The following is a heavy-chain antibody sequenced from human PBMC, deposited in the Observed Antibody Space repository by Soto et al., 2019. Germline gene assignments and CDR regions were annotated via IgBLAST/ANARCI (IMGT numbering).Heavy chain of an antibody. J-gene: IGHJ4*02. CDR2: ISGSGGST. CDR1: GFTFSSYA. CDR3: ARAVPWIHLWFKAMDY. V-gene: IGHV3-23*01. D-gene: IGHD5-18*01. Sequence: PGGSLRLSCAASGFTFSSYAMSWVRQAPGKGLEWVSAISGSGGSTYYADSVKGRFTISRDNSRDTLLLQMNSLRVEDTAVYYCARAVPWIHLWFKAMDYWGQGTLVTVSS.